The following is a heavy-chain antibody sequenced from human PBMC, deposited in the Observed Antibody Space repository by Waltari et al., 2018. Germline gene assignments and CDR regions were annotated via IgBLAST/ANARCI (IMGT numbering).Heavy chain of an antibody. CDR2: INHSGST. Sequence: QVQLQQWGAGLLKPSETLSLTCAVYGGSFSGYYWSWIRQPPGKGLEWLGEINHSGSTNYNPSLKSRVTISVDTSKNQFSLKLSSVTAADTAVYYCARQYRYYDILTGYYNNRYYFDYWGQGTLVTVSS. CDR1: GGSFSGYY. CDR3: ARQYRYYDILTGYYNNRYYFDY. D-gene: IGHD3-9*01. V-gene: IGHV4-34*01. J-gene: IGHJ4*02.